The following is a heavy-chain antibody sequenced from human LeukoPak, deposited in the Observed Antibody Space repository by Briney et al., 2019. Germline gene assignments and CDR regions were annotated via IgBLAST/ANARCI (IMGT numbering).Heavy chain of an antibody. J-gene: IGHJ3*02. V-gene: IGHV4-34*01. CDR3: SSAMIGVPDDAFDI. Sequence: NPSETLSLTCDVYGGSFSGYYWSWIRQPPGKGLEWIGEINHSGGTNYNPSLKSRVTISVDTSKNQFSLKLSSVTAADTAVYYCSSAMIGVPDDAFDIWGQGTMVTVSS. D-gene: IGHD3-22*01. CDR1: GGSFSGYY. CDR2: INHSGGT.